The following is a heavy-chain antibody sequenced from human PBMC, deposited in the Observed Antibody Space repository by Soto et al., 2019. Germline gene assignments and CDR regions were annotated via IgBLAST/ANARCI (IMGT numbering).Heavy chain of an antibody. CDR3: ARELSGNYFAFDL. Sequence: PGGSLRLSCAASGFTFSDHYMSWIRQAPGKGLEWISYMTRSGSSSSYADSVKGRFTISRDNAKNSLYLQMNSLRGDDTAVYYCARELSGNYFAFDLCGQGTMVTV. D-gene: IGHD1-26*01. CDR2: MTRSGSSS. CDR1: GFTFSDHY. J-gene: IGHJ3*01. V-gene: IGHV3-11*01.